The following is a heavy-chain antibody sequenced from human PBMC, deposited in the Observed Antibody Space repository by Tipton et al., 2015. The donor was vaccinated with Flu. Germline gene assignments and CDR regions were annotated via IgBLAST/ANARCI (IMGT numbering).Heavy chain of an antibody. CDR2: IYYIGST. CDR1: GGPISSGGDY. D-gene: IGHD4-11*01. J-gene: IGHJ5*01. CDR3: ARREYSNYVPVPKNWFDS. Sequence: TLSLTCTVSGGPISSGGDYWSWIRQHPGKGLEWIGHIYYIGSTNYNPSLKSRVTISVDTSKNQFSLKLSSVTAADTAVYYCARREYSNYVPVPKNWFDSWGQGILVTVSS. V-gene: IGHV4-31*03.